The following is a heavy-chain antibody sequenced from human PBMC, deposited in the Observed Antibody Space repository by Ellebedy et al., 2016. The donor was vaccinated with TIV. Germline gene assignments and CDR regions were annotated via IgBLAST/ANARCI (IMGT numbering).Heavy chain of an antibody. V-gene: IGHV4-34*01. J-gene: IGHJ4*02. CDR2: INHSGST. CDR3: ARGRITMVRGVISLFDY. CDR1: GGSFSGYY. Sequence: SETLSLTXAVYGGSFSGYYWSWIRQPPGKGLEWIGEINHSGSTNYNPSLKSRVTISVDTSKNQFSLKLSSVTAADTAVYYCARGRITMVRGVISLFDYWGQGTLVTVSS. D-gene: IGHD3-10*01.